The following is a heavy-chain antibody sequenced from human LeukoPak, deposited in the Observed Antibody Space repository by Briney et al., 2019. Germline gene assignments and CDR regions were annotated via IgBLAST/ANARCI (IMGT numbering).Heavy chain of an antibody. V-gene: IGHV3-53*01. CDR3: ARGGSYLSAFDI. J-gene: IGHJ3*02. CDR1: GFTVSSNY. D-gene: IGHD1-26*01. Sequence: GGSLRLSCAASGFTVSSNYMNWVRQAPGKGLEWVSIIYSGGSTFYADSVKGRFTISRDNSKNTLYLQMNSLRAEDTAVYYCARGGSYLSAFDIWGQGTMVTVSS. CDR2: IYSGGST.